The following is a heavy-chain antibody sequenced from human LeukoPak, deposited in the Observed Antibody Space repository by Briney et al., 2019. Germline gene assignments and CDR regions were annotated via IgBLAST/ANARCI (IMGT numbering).Heavy chain of an antibody. CDR3: GRYCSSTSCPMYAFDI. CDR1: GGSISSYY. J-gene: IGHJ3*02. CDR2: IYYSGST. V-gene: IGHV4-59*08. Sequence: PSETLSLTCTVSGGSISSYYWSWIRQPPGKGLEWIGYIYYSGSTNYNPSLKSRVTISVDTSKNQFSLKLSSVTAADTAVYYCGRYCSSTSCPMYAFDIWGQGTMVTVSS. D-gene: IGHD2-2*01.